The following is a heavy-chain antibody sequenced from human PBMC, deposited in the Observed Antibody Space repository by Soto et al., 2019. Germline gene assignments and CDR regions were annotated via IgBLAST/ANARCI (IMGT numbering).Heavy chain of an antibody. CDR2: IYYSGST. CDR1: GGSISRYY. J-gene: IGHJ5*02. CDR3: ARYQRVYRIAATWFDP. Sequence: PSETLSLTSPFSGGSISRYYWSWIRQPPGKGLEWIGYIYYSGSTNYNPSLKSRVTISVDTSKNQFSLKLSSVTAADTAVYYCARYQRVYRIAATWFDPWGQGTLVTVSS. D-gene: IGHD6-13*01. V-gene: IGHV4-59*01.